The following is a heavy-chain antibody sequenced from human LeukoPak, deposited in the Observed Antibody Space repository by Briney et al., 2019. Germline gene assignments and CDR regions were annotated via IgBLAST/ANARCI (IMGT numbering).Heavy chain of an antibody. V-gene: IGHV3-23*01. D-gene: IGHD2-2*01. CDR3: ARDGEGYCSSTSCFYYYYYMDV. J-gene: IGHJ6*03. Sequence: GGSLRLSCAASGFTFSSYAMSWVRQAPGKGLEWVSAISGSGGSTYYADSVKGRFTISRDNSKNTLYLQMNSLRAEDTAVYYCARDGEGYCSSTSCFYYYYYMDVWGKGTTVTVSS. CDR2: ISGSGGST. CDR1: GFTFSSYA.